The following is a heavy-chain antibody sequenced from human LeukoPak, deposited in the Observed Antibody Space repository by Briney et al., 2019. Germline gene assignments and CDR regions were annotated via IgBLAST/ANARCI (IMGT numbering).Heavy chain of an antibody. CDR2: IYTFDNT. Sequence: PSETLSLTCTVSGGSIRGYYWTWIRQPAGKGLEWIGRIYTFDNTNYNPSLKSRVTMSIDTSNNQFSLKLDSVTAADTAIYYRAREWGSTSPRPLDSWGQGSLVTVSS. CDR1: GGSIRGYY. D-gene: IGHD2-2*01. V-gene: IGHV4-4*07. J-gene: IGHJ4*02. CDR3: AREWGSTSPRPLDS.